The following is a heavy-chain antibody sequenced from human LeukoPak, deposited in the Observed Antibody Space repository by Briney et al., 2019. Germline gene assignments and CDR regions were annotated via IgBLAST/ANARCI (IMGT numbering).Heavy chain of an antibody. D-gene: IGHD1-7*01. CDR2: IYHSGST. CDR3: AREGDITGTSPKFDP. V-gene: IGHV4-39*07. J-gene: IGHJ5*02. CDR1: GDSLNNTNHY. Sequence: SETLSLTCTVSGDSLNNTNHYWAWIRQPPGKGLEWIGSIYHSGSTYYNPSLKSRVTISVDTSKNQFSLKLSSVTAADTAVYYCAREGDITGTSPKFDPWGQGTLVTVSS.